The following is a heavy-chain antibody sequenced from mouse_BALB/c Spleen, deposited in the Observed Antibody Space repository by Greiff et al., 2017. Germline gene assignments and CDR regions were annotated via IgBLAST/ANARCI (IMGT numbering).Heavy chain of an antibody. CDR3: AQGTARATLAY. CDR1: GYAFSSYW. V-gene: IGHV1-80*01. J-gene: IGHJ3*01. CDR2: IYPGDGDT. D-gene: IGHD3-2*01. Sequence: QVQLKQSGAELVRPGSSVKISCKASGYAFSSYWMNWVKQRPGQGLEWIGQIYPGDGDTNYNGKFKGKATLTADKSSSTAYMQLSSLTSEDSAVYYCAQGTARATLAYWGQGTLVTVSA.